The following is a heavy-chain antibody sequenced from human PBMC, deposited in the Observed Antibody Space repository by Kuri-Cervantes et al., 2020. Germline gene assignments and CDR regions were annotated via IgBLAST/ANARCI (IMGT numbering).Heavy chain of an antibody. CDR3: ARGQGAILALLDI. J-gene: IGHJ6*02. Sequence: SCTVSGGSVSSGSYYWSWIRQPPGKGLEWIGYIYYSGSTYYNPSLKSRVTISVDTSKNQFSLKVNSVTAADTAVYYCARGQGAILALLDIWGQGTTVTVSS. CDR1: GGSVSSGSYY. CDR2: IYYSGST. D-gene: IGHD3-3*01. V-gene: IGHV4-31*02.